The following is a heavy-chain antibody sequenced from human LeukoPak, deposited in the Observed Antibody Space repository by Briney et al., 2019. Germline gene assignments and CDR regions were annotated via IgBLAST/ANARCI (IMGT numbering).Heavy chain of an antibody. CDR3: TTGIRGD. J-gene: IGHJ4*02. Sequence: KTGGSLRLSCAASGFIVTNAWMNWVRQAPGKGLEWVGRIQSKTDGGKTDYAAPVKGRSTISRDDSKNTLYLQMNSLKTEDTAIYYCTTGIRGDWGQGTLVTVSS. D-gene: IGHD3-3*02. CDR2: IQSKTDGGKT. V-gene: IGHV3-15*07. CDR1: GFIVTNAW.